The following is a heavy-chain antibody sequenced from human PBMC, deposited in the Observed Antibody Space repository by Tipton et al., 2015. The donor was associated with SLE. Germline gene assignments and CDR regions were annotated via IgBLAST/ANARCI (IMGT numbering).Heavy chain of an antibody. V-gene: IGHV4-39*07. Sequence: LRLSCTVSGGSISSSSYYWGWIRQPPGKGLEWLGSIYYSGSTYYNPSLKSRVTISVDTSKNQFSLKLSPVTAADTAVYYCARQDIVVVVAATRGAFDIWGQGTMVTVSS. D-gene: IGHD2-15*01. CDR2: IYYSGST. J-gene: IGHJ3*02. CDR1: GGSISSSSYY. CDR3: ARQDIVVVVAATRGAFDI.